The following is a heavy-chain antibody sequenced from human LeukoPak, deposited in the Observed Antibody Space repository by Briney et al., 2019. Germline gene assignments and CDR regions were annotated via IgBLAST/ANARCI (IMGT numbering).Heavy chain of an antibody. Sequence: GASVKVSCKASGYTFTGYYVHWVRRAPGQGLEWVGWINPNSGGTNYAQKFQGRVTMTRETSITTVYMDLSGLRSDDTASYYCATDYGDYVLGYWGQGTLVTVSS. V-gene: IGHV1-2*02. J-gene: IGHJ4*02. CDR1: GYTFTGYY. D-gene: IGHD4-17*01. CDR3: ATDYGDYVLGY. CDR2: INPNSGGT.